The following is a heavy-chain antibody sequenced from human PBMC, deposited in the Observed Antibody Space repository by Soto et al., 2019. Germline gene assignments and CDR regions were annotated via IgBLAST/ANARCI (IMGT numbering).Heavy chain of an antibody. J-gene: IGHJ6*02. V-gene: IGHV3-30-3*01. Sequence: QVRLVESGGGVVQPGRSLRLSCVASGFTFGTYAIHWVRQAPGKGLQWVALISYEGSNTYYADSVKGRFTISRDNSKNPLYLEMNTLRPEDTAVYYCARVTPGNNLYYFSGLDVWGQGTSVIVSS. CDR2: ISYEGSNT. CDR1: GFTFGTYA. D-gene: IGHD1-1*01. CDR3: ARVTPGNNLYYFSGLDV.